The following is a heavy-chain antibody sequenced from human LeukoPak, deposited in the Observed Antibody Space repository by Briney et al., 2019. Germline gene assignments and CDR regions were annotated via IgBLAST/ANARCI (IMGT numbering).Heavy chain of an antibody. CDR2: ISYDGSNK. CDR1: GFTFSSYA. Sequence: GGSLRLSCAASGFTFSSYAMHWVRQAPGKGLEWVAVISYDGSNKYYADSVKGQFTISRDNSKNTLYLQMNSLRAEDTAVYYCARDGFYTAGNYYYYYGMDVWGQGTTVTVSS. J-gene: IGHJ6*02. V-gene: IGHV3-30-3*01. CDR3: ARDGFYTAGNYYYYYGMDV. D-gene: IGHD5-18*01.